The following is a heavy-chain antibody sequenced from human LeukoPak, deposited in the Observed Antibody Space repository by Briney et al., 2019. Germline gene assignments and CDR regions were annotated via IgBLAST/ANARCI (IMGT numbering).Heavy chain of an antibody. J-gene: IGHJ4*02. CDR3: ARLEHSYSSGSPRYYFDS. Sequence: SETLSLTCAVHGGSFSTYYWTWIRQPPGKGLEWIGEINHGGSTNYNSSPKTRVTISEDTSKSQFSLRLSSVTAADTAVYYCARLEHSYSSGSPRYYFDSWGQGSLVTVSS. V-gene: IGHV4-34*01. CDR1: GGSFSTYY. D-gene: IGHD3-10*01. CDR2: INHGGST.